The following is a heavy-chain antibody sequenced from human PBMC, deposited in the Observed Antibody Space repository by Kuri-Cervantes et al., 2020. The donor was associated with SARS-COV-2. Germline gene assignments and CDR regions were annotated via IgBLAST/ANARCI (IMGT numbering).Heavy chain of an antibody. Sequence: ETLSLTCAASGFTFSSYWMSWVRQAPGKGLEWVSAISGSGGSTYYADSVKGRFTISRDNSKNTLYLQMNSLRAEDTAVYYCAKDFNYDFWSGWYYFDYWGQGTLVTVSS. J-gene: IGHJ4*02. CDR1: GFTFSSYW. D-gene: IGHD3-3*01. CDR3: AKDFNYDFWSGWYYFDY. V-gene: IGHV3-23*01. CDR2: ISGSGGST.